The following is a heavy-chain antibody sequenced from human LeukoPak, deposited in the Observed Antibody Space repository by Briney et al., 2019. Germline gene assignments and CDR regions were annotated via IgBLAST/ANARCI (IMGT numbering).Heavy chain of an antibody. Sequence: QPGGSLRLSCAASGFIFSSYWMTWVRQAPGKGLEWVANIKQDGSEKYYVDSVKGRFTISRDNAKNSLYLQMNSLRAEDTAVYYCTRDLPDSVWGQGTTVTVSS. CDR3: TRDLPDSV. D-gene: IGHD1-14*01. CDR1: GFIFSSYW. J-gene: IGHJ6*02. V-gene: IGHV3-7*05. CDR2: IKQDGSEK.